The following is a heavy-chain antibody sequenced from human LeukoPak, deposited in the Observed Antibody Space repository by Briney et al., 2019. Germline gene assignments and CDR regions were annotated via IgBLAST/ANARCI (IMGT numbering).Heavy chain of an antibody. Sequence: ASVKVSCKVSGYTLTELSMHWVRQAPGRGLEWMGGFDPEDGETIYAQKFQGRVTMTEDTSTDTAYMKLSSLRSEDTAVYYCASSKWVVGATTYYFDYWGQGTLVTVSS. V-gene: IGHV1-24*01. CDR1: GYTLTELS. CDR3: ASSKWVVGATTYYFDY. CDR2: FDPEDGET. J-gene: IGHJ4*02. D-gene: IGHD1-26*01.